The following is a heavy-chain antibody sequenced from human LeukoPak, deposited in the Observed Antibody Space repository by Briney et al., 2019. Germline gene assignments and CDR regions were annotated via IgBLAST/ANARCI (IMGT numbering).Heavy chain of an antibody. Sequence: GESLQISCKGSGYIFTNQWISWVRQMPGKGLEWMGIIYPGDSDTRYSPSFQGQVTISADKSISTAYLQWSSLKASDTAMYYCATYAGTSSKYFHHWGQGTLVTVSS. D-gene: IGHD3-10*01. CDR3: ATYAGTSSKYFHH. V-gene: IGHV5-51*01. CDR2: IYPGDSDT. J-gene: IGHJ1*01. CDR1: GYIFTNQW.